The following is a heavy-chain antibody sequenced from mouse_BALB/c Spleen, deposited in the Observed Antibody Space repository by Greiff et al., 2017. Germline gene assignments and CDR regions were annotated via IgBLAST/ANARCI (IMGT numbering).Heavy chain of an antibody. Sequence: EVQLVESGGDLVKPGGSLKLSCAASGFTFRSYGMSWVRQTPDKRLEWVATISSGGSYTYYPDSVKGRFTISRDNAKNTLYLQLSSLKSEDTAMYYCARGVMITSMDYWGQGTSVTVSS. CDR1: GFTFRSYG. J-gene: IGHJ4*01. CDR3: ARGVMITSMDY. V-gene: IGHV5-6*01. CDR2: ISSGGSYT. D-gene: IGHD2-4*01.